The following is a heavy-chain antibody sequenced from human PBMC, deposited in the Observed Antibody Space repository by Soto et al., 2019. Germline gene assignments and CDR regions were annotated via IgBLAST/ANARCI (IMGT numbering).Heavy chain of an antibody. CDR3: AREGIAAAGRFHWFDP. J-gene: IGHJ5*02. D-gene: IGHD6-13*01. Sequence: PGGSLRLSCAASGFTFSSYGMHWVRQAPGKGLEWVAVIWYDGSNKYYADSVKGRFTISRDNSKNTLYLQMSSLRAEDTALYYCAREGIAAAGRFHWFDPWGQGTLVTVSS. CDR1: GFTFSSYG. CDR2: IWYDGSNK. V-gene: IGHV3-33*01.